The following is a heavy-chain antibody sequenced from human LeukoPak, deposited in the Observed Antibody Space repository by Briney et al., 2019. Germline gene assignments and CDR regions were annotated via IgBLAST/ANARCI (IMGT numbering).Heavy chain of an antibody. Sequence: ASVKVSCKASGYTFTSYYMHWVRQAPGQGLEWMGKINPSGGSTSYAQKFQGRVTMTRDTSTSTVYMELSSLRSEDTAVYYCARDNCSGGSCLGYFDYWGQGTLVTVSS. D-gene: IGHD2-15*01. CDR1: GYTFTSYY. CDR3: ARDNCSGGSCLGYFDY. V-gene: IGHV1-46*01. CDR2: INPSGGST. J-gene: IGHJ4*02.